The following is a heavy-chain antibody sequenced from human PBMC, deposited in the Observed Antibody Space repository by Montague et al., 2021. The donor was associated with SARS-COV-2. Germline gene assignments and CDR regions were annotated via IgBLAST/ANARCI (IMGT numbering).Heavy chain of an antibody. Sequence: SLRISCAASGSIFSSYWMSWVRQAPGKGLEWVANIEEDGSEKYYVDSVKGRFTISRDNAKNSLSLQMNSLRAEDTAVYYCARERQDSSGWSTYWYFDLWGRGTLVTVSS. CDR2: IEEDGSEK. J-gene: IGHJ2*01. CDR3: ARERQDSSGWSTYWYFDL. D-gene: IGHD6-19*01. CDR1: GSIFSSYW. V-gene: IGHV3-7*01.